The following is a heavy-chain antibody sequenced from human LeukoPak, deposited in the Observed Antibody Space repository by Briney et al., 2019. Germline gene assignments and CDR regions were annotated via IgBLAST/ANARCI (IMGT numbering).Heavy chain of an antibody. V-gene: IGHV4-34*01. J-gene: IGHJ5*02. CDR1: GGSFSGYY. D-gene: IGHD5-18*01. Sequence: SETLSLTCAVYGGSFSGYYWSWIRQPPGKGLEWIGEINHSGSTNYNPSLKSRVTISVDTSKNQFSLKLSSVTAADTAVYYCARAQRGYSSLFDPWGQGTLVTVSS. CDR3: ARAQRGYSSLFDP. CDR2: INHSGST.